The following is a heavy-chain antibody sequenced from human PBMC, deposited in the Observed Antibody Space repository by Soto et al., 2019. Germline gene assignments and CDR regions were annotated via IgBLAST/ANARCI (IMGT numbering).Heavy chain of an antibody. V-gene: IGHV4-38-2*01. CDR3: ARVKLAGRGSFHY. J-gene: IGHJ4*02. D-gene: IGHD3-3*02. Sequence: SETLSLTCAVSGYSITNGYYWGWVRQPPGKGLEWIGSIYHSGNTYYNPSLKSRVTISLDTSKNQFSLKLTSVTVADTAMYYCARVKLAGRGSFHYCGQGALVTVS. CDR2: IYHSGNT. CDR1: GYSITNGYY.